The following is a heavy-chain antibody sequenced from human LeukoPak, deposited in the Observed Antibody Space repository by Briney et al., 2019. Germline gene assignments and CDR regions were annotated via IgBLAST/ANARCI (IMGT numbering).Heavy chain of an antibody. J-gene: IGHJ4*02. Sequence: PSETLSLTCTVSGGSISSHYWSWIRQPPGKGLEWIGYIYYSGSTNYNPSLKSRVTISVDTSKNQFSLKLSSVTAADTAVYYCARGGEWRYYYDSSGYYPFDYWGQGTLVTVSP. D-gene: IGHD3-22*01. CDR2: IYYSGST. V-gene: IGHV4-59*11. CDR1: GGSISSHY. CDR3: ARGGEWRYYYDSSGYYPFDY.